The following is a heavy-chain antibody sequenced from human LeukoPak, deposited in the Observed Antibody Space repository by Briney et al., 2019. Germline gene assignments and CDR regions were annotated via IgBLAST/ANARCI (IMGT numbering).Heavy chain of an antibody. Sequence: GGSLRLSCAASGFTFRGYTMCWVRQAPGKGLEWVSVISGSGGTIYYADSVKGRFTISRDNSKNTLYLQMSSLRAEDTAVYYCVKPSGYSGYGYFFDYWGQGTLVTVSS. CDR3: VKPSGYSGYGYFFDY. V-gene: IGHV3-23*01. D-gene: IGHD5-12*01. CDR1: GFTFRGYT. J-gene: IGHJ4*02. CDR2: ISGSGGTI.